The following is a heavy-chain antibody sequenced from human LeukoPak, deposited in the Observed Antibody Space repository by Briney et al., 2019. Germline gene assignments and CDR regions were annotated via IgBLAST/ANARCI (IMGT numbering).Heavy chain of an antibody. CDR1: GYTFTGYS. CDR2: INPNSGGT. J-gene: IGHJ4*02. CDR3: ARDGVKWELHFGY. D-gene: IGHD1-26*01. V-gene: IGHV1-2*06. Sequence: GASVKVSCKASGYTFTGYSMHWVRQAPGQGLEWLGQINPNSGGTNYAQKFQGRVTMTRDTSISTAYMELSRLRSDDTAVYYCARDGVKWELHFGYWGQGTLVTVSS.